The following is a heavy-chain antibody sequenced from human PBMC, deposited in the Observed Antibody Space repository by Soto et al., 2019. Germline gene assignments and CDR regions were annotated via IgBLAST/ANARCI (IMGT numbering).Heavy chain of an antibody. J-gene: IGHJ6*02. CDR2: IYGSGSA. CDR1: GVSLSSYY. D-gene: IGHD3-10*01. CDR3: AREYVGSASAD. V-gene: IGHV4-4*07. Sequence: SGTLSLPCAASGVSLSSYYWTWVRQPAGKGLELIGRIYGSGSASYNPSLKRRVTMSLDTSKNQVSLKLSSVTAADTALYDCAREYVGSASADWGQGTTVTVSS.